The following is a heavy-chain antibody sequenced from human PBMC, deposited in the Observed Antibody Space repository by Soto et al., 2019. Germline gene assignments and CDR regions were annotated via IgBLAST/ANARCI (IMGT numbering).Heavy chain of an antibody. D-gene: IGHD5-12*01. CDR1: GFTFSSYA. Sequence: GGSLRLSCAASGFTFSSYAMHWVRQAPGKGLERVAIISYDGSSKYYADSVKGRFTISRDNARNTLYLQMKNLRDEDTALYYCSRQFVGGYDTETLDYWGQGALVTVSS. V-gene: IGHV3-30-3*01. J-gene: IGHJ4*02. CDR3: SRQFVGGYDTETLDY. CDR2: ISYDGSSK.